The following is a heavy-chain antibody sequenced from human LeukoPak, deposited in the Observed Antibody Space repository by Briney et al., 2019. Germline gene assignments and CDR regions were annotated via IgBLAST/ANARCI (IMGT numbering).Heavy chain of an antibody. CDR2: ISGSGGST. J-gene: IGHJ4*02. D-gene: IGHD3-10*01. Sequence: GGSLRLSCVASGLSFASYALTWVRQAPGKGLEWLSLISGSGGSTYYADSVKGRFTISRDNSKNTLYLQMNSLRAEDMAVYFCAKGVSGISRYYIYYWGQGNLGTVSS. V-gene: IGHV3-23*01. CDR1: GLSFASYA. CDR3: AKGVSGISRYYIYY.